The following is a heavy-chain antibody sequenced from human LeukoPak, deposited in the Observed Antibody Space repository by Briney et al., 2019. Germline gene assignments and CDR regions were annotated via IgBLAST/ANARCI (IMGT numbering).Heavy chain of an antibody. CDR2: ISSSSSTI. V-gene: IGHV3-48*01. J-gene: IGHJ3*02. CDR3: ARDGGVGQDAFDI. Sequence: GGSLRLSCEASGFTFSTYSMTWVRQAPGKGLEWVSYISSSSSTIYYADSVKGRFTISRDNSKNTLYLQMNSLRAEDTAVYYCARDGGVGQDAFDIWGQGTMVTVSS. CDR1: GFTFSTYS. D-gene: IGHD2-8*02.